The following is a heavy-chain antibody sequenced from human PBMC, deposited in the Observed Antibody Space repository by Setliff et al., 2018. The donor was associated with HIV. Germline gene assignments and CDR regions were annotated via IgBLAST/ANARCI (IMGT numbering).Heavy chain of an antibody. CDR2: SYSYRGRR. Sequence: SETLSLTCSVSGDSITSSTYYWGWIRQSPGKGLEWIGSSYSYRGRRYYNPSLKSRVTISVDRSKNQFSLKLSSVTAADTAVYYCARGGDGLLLGRPRYYYYYMDVWGKGTTVTVSS. D-gene: IGHD2-15*01. CDR3: ARGGDGLLLGRPRYYYYYMDV. V-gene: IGHV4-39*01. CDR1: GDSITSSTYY. J-gene: IGHJ6*03.